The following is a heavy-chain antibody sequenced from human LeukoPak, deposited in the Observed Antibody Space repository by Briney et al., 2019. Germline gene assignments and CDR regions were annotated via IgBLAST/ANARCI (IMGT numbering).Heavy chain of an antibody. V-gene: IGHV3-20*04. J-gene: IGHJ2*01. CDR2: INWNGGST. D-gene: IGHD2-15*01. CDR3: ARDRVVVATTTPPYWYFDL. CDR1: GFTFSDNY. Sequence: GGSLRLSCAASGFTFSDNYMTWVRQAPGKGLEWVSGINWNGGSTGYVDSVKGRFTISRDNAKNSLFLHMNSLRVEDTALYYCARDRVVVATTTPPYWYFDLWGRGTRVTVSS.